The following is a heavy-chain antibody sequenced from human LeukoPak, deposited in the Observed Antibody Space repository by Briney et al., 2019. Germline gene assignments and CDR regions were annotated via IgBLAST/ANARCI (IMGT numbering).Heavy chain of an antibody. CDR3: ATNYTAVSAFDS. V-gene: IGHV4-4*07. D-gene: IGHD6-19*01. CDR1: GASINNDC. CDR2: IYASGNT. Sequence: SETLSLICTVSGASINNDCWNWIRQPAGKGLEWIGHIYASGNTKYNPSLKTRVTMSVDTSKNQFSLTLYSMTAADTAVYYCATNYTAVSAFDSWGHGTRVTVSS. J-gene: IGHJ4*01.